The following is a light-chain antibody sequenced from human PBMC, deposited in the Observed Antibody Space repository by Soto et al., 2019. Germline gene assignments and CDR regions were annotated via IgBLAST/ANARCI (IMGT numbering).Light chain of an antibody. J-gene: IGKJ1*01. CDR3: LQNNSYPVT. V-gene: IGKV1-17*01. CDR2: SAS. CDR1: HGIRHD. Sequence: DIHMTQSPSSLSASVGDRFTITFLASHGIRHDLGWYHRKPGKAPKRLIYSASSLQSGVPSRFSGSGSGTEFTLTISSLQTEDFATYYCLQNNSYPVTFGQGTKVDIK.